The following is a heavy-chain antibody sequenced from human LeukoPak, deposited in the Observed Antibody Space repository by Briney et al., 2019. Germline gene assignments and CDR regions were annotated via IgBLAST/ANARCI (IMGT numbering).Heavy chain of an antibody. CDR1: GFTFSSYV. CDR2: ISGSGRDT. Sequence: PGGSLRLSCAASGFTFSSYVMSWVRQAPGKRLEWVSAISGSGRDTYYADSVTGRFIISRENSKDTLFLQINSLGADDTAAYYCAREANYYDSSGYSPPTLDFWGQGTLVTVSS. CDR3: AREANYYDSSGYSPPTLDF. V-gene: IGHV3-23*01. J-gene: IGHJ4*02. D-gene: IGHD3-22*01.